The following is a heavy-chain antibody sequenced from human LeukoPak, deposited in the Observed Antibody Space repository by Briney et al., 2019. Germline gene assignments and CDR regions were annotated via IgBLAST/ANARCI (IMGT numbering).Heavy chain of an antibody. CDR3: ARDGSGYDLSYLDY. Sequence: SDTLSLTCTVSGGSIRSYYWSWIRQPPGKGLEWIGYVSYTGSTNYNPSLKSRVTISVDTSKNQFSLKLSSVTAADTALYYCARDGSGYDLSYLDYWGQGTLVTVSS. D-gene: IGHD5-12*01. CDR2: VSYTGST. J-gene: IGHJ4*02. CDR1: GGSIRSYY. V-gene: IGHV4-59*01.